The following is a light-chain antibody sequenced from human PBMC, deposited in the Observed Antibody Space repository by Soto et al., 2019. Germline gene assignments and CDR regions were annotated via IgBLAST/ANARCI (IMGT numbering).Light chain of an antibody. Sequence: EIVLTQSPGTLSLSPGERATLSCGASQSVSSSYLAWYQQKPGQAPRLLIYDASNRATGIPARFSGSGSGTDFTLTISSLDPEDFAVYYCQQRSNWPLTFGGGTKVDIK. V-gene: IGKV3D-20*02. J-gene: IGKJ4*01. CDR2: DAS. CDR3: QQRSNWPLT. CDR1: QSVSSSY.